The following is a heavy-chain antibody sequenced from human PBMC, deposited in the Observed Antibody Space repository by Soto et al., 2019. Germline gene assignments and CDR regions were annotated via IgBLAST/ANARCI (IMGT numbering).Heavy chain of an antibody. D-gene: IGHD2-8*01. Sequence: ASVKVSCKASGYTFTSYAMHWVRQAPGQRLEWMGWINAGNGNTKYSQKFQGRVTITRDTSASTAYMELSSLRSEDTAVYYCARDGIKVYAIQSDTYNWFAPWGQGTLVTVSS. CDR3: ARDGIKVYAIQSDTYNWFAP. CDR1: GYTFTSYA. V-gene: IGHV1-3*01. J-gene: IGHJ5*02. CDR2: INAGNGNT.